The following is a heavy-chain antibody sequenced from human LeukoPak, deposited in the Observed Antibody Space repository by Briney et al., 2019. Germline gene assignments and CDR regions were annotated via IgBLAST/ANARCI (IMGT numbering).Heavy chain of an antibody. Sequence: GGSLRLSCAASGFTFSSYSMNWVRQAPGKGLEWVSSISSSSSYIYYADSVKGRFTISRDNAKNSLYLQMNSLRAEDTAVYYCARAQEGYPGYFDYWGQGTLVTVSS. CDR3: ARAQEGYPGYFDY. CDR2: ISSSSSYI. J-gene: IGHJ4*02. V-gene: IGHV3-21*01. CDR1: GFTFSSYS. D-gene: IGHD2-15*01.